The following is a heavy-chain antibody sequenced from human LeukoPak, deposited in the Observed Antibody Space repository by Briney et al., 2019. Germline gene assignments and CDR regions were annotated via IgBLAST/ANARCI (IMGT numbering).Heavy chain of an antibody. D-gene: IGHD1-1*01. J-gene: IGHJ4*02. CDR3: ARTTGTFDC. Sequence: SQTLSLTFAIAGDSVSSKSDAWSSIRQSPSRGLEWLGRTYYRSKWYTEFAPSVKSRVTINPDTSKNQFSLQLKSVTPEDTAVYYCARTTGTFDCWGQGTLVTVSS. CDR2: TYYRSKWYT. V-gene: IGHV6-1*01. CDR1: GDSVSSKSDA.